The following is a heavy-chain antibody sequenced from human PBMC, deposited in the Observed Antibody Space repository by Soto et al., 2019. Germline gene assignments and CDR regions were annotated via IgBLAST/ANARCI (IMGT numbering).Heavy chain of an antibody. CDR1: GGTFSSYA. J-gene: IGHJ4*02. Sequence: ASVKVSCKASGGTFSSYAISWVRQAPGQGLEWMGGLIPIFGTANYAQKFQGRVTITADESTSTAYMELSSLRSEDTAVYYCARDISRYGSGSAYDYWGQGTLVTVSS. CDR3: ARDISRYGSGSAYDY. D-gene: IGHD3-10*01. CDR2: LIPIFGTA. V-gene: IGHV1-69*13.